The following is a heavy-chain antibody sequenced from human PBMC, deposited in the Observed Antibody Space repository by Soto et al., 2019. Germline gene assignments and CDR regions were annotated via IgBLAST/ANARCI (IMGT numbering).Heavy chain of an antibody. J-gene: IGHJ4*03. V-gene: IGHV3-21*06. Sequence: GGSLRLSCAASGFTFTRYSMNWVRQASGKGLEWVSSISSTTNYIYYGDSMKGRFTISRDNAKNSLYLEMNSLRAEDTAVYYCARESEDLTSNFDYWGQGTTVTVSS. CDR1: GFTFTRYS. CDR3: ARESEDLTSNFDY. CDR2: ISSTTNYI.